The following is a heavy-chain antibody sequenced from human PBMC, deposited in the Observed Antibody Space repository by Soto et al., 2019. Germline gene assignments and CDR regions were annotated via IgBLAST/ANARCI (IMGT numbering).Heavy chain of an antibody. V-gene: IGHV1-69*01. CDR2: IIPIFGTA. CDR1: GGTFSSYA. D-gene: IGHD2-8*01. CDR3: ARGCPQGGVYYYYGMDV. Sequence: QVQLVQSGAEVKKPGSSVKVSCKASGGTFSSYAISWVRQAPGQGLEWMGGIIPIFGTANYAQKFQGRVTITADESTSTAYMELSSLRSEDTAVYYCARGCPQGGVYYYYGMDVWGQGTTVTVSS. J-gene: IGHJ6*02.